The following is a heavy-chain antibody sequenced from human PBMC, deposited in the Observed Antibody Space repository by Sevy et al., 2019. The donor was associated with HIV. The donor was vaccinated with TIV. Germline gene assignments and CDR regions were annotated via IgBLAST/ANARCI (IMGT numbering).Heavy chain of an antibody. CDR2: IWYDGSYK. D-gene: IGHD3-16*01. Sequence: GGSLRLSGAASGFTFSNYGMHWVRQAPGKGLEWVAVIWYDGSYKYYADSVKGRFTDSRDNTKSTLYLQMNSLRAEDTAVYYCAKTFALFGVLTSPDFDPWGQGTLVTVSS. CDR3: AKTFALFGVLTSPDFDP. V-gene: IGHV3-33*06. CDR1: GFTFSNYG. J-gene: IGHJ5*02.